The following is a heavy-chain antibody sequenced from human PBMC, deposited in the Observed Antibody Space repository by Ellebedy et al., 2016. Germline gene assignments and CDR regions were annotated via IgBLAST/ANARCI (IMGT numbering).Heavy chain of an antibody. D-gene: IGHD1-1*01. CDR2: TYYRSTWIN. CDR1: GDSVSTNNAT. Sequence: SETLSLTCAISGDSVSTNNATWSWIRQSPSRGLEWMGRTYYRSTWINQYGMSVKGRITINSDTSKNQFSLQVSSVTHEETAVYYCARWNHHPGHFDFWGQGTLVTVSS. J-gene: IGHJ4*02. V-gene: IGHV6-1*01. CDR3: ARWNHHPGHFDF.